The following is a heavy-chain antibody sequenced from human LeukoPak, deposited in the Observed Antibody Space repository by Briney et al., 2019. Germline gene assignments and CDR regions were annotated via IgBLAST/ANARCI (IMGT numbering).Heavy chain of an antibody. D-gene: IGHD5-12*01. V-gene: IGHV1-2*06. J-gene: IGHJ4*02. CDR1: RYTFTGYY. CDR3: ARGGYSGYDYEEGFDY. CDR2: INPNSGGT. Sequence: ASVKVSCKASRYTFTGYYMHWVRQAPGQGLEWMGRINPNSGGTNYAQKFQGRVTMTRDTSISTAYMELSRLRSDDTAVYYCARGGYSGYDYEEGFDYWGQGTLVTVSS.